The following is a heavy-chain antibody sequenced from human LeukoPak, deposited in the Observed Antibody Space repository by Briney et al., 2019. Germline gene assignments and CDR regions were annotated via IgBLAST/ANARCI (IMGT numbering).Heavy chain of an antibody. CDR2: IYYSGST. V-gene: IGHV4-30-4*08. Sequence: SQTLSLTCTVSGGSISSGSYYWSWIRQPPGKGLEWIGYIYYSGSTYYNPSLKSRVTISVDTSKNQFSLKLSSVTAADTAVYYCARGGSSRDDAFDIWGQGTMVTVSS. J-gene: IGHJ3*02. D-gene: IGHD6-6*01. CDR1: GGSISSGSYY. CDR3: ARGGSSRDDAFDI.